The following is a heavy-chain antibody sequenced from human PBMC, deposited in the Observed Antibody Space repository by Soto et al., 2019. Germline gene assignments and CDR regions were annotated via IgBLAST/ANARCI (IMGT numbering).Heavy chain of an antibody. CDR3: AKNQGVELVPLATVDWFDP. J-gene: IGHJ5*02. D-gene: IGHD1-26*01. CDR1: GFIFENFG. V-gene: IGHV3-23*01. CDR2: ISGSVFKK. Sequence: PGGSLRLSCAASGFIFENFGMSWVRQAPGKVREWISSISGSVFKKDYADSVKGRFTISRDNSKSTVYLELNNLSAEDTAVYHCAKNQGVELVPLATVDWFDPWGQGSVVTVSS.